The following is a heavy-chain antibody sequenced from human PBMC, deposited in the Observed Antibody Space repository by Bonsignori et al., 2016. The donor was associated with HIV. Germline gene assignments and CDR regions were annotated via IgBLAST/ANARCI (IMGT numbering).Heavy chain of an antibody. Sequence: WIRQPLGKGLVWVSRINSDGSSTSYADSVKGRFTISRDNAKNTLYLQMNSLRAEDTAVYYCARERVDDAFDIWGQGTMVTVSS. CDR3: ARERVDDAFDI. V-gene: IGHV3-74*01. J-gene: IGHJ3*02. CDR2: INSDGSST.